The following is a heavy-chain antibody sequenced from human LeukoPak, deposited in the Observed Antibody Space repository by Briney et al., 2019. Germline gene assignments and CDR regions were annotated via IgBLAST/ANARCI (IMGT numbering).Heavy chain of an antibody. CDR1: GFTVSSNY. J-gene: IGHJ6*02. D-gene: IGHD3-10*01. CDR2: IYSGGST. CDR3: ARADQLWFGDYYYGMDV. V-gene: IGHV3-53*01. Sequence: IQPGGSLRLSCAASGFTVSSNYMSWVRQAPGKGLEWVSVIYSGGSTYYADSVKGRFTISRDNSKNTLYLQMNSLRAEDTAVYYCARADQLWFGDYYYGMDVWGQGTTVTVSS.